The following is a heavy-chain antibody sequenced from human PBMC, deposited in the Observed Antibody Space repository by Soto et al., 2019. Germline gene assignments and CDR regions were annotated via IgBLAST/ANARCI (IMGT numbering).Heavy chain of an antibody. D-gene: IGHD1-26*01. Sequence: QVQLVESGGGVVQPGRSLRLSCAASGFTFSSYAMHWVRQAPGKGLEWVAVISYDGSNKYYADSVKGRFTISRDNSKNRLYLQMNSLRAEDTAVYYCARVQKSIMGGYFDYWGQGTLVTVSS. CDR3: ARVQKSIMGGYFDY. V-gene: IGHV3-30-3*01. CDR1: GFTFSSYA. CDR2: ISYDGSNK. J-gene: IGHJ4*02.